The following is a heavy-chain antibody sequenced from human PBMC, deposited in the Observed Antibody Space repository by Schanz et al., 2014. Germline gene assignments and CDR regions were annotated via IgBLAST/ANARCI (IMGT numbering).Heavy chain of an antibody. V-gene: IGHV3-21*05. Sequence: VQMVESGGGVVQPGRSLRLSCAASGFIFSSYGLHWVRQAPGKGLEWVSDISSGSSYANYADSVKGRFTISRDNAKNSLYLQMNSLRAEDTAVYYCARDSRPNYDFLTAYYSIDYWGQGTLVTVSS. CDR1: GFIFSSYG. D-gene: IGHD3-9*01. CDR2: ISSGSSYA. CDR3: ARDSRPNYDFLTAYYSIDY. J-gene: IGHJ4*02.